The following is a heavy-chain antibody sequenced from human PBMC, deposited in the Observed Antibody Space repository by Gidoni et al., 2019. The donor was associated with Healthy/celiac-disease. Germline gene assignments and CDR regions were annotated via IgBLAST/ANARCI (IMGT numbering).Heavy chain of an antibody. Sequence: QVQLQQWGAGMLKPSETMSLTCAVNGGSFSGYYWRWIRQPPVNGLEWIRDINHSGNTNFNPSLKRRVTISVDTSKNQFSLKLSSVTAADTAVYYCARGNYGDLTYYFDYWGQGTLVTVSS. D-gene: IGHD4-17*01. CDR3: ARGNYGDLTYYFDY. CDR2: INHSGNT. V-gene: IGHV4-34*01. CDR1: GGSFSGYY. J-gene: IGHJ4*02.